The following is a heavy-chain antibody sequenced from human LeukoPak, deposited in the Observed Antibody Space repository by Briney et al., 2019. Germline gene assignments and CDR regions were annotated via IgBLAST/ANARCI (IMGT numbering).Heavy chain of an antibody. CDR2: IIPIFGTA. Sequence: ASVKVSCKASGGTFSSYAISWVRQAPGQGLEWMGGIIPIFGTANYAQKFQGRVTITADKSTSTAYMELSSLRSEDTAVYYCASRVVLDYYYYYMDVWGKGTTVTVSS. CDR1: GGTFSSYA. CDR3: ASRVVLDYYYYYMDV. D-gene: IGHD2-15*01. V-gene: IGHV1-69*06. J-gene: IGHJ6*03.